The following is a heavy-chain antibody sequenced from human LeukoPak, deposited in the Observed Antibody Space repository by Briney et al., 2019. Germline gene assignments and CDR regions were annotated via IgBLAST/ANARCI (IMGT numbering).Heavy chain of an antibody. Sequence: PGGSLRLSCAASGFTFSSYSMNWVRQAPGKGLEWVSSISTSSSTYIFYADSVKGRFTISRDNAENSLYLQMNSLRVEDTAFYYCARDLAYSRLDYWGQGMLVTVSS. CDR1: GFTFSSYS. D-gene: IGHD5-18*01. V-gene: IGHV3-21*01. CDR2: ISTSSSTYI. CDR3: ARDLAYSRLDY. J-gene: IGHJ4*02.